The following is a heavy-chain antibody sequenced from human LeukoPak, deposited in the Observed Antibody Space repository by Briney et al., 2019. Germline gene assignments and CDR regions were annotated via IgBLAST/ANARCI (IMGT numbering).Heavy chain of an antibody. Sequence: GGSLRLSCAASGFTFSSYAMSWVRQAPGKGLEWVSAISGSGGSKYYADSGKGRFTASRDNSKNTRYLQMNSLRAQHTAVYYCAKGGLGYYDFWSGYRDYFDYWGQGTLVTVSS. CDR3: AKGGLGYYDFWSGYRDYFDY. CDR2: ISGSGGSK. V-gene: IGHV3-23*01. D-gene: IGHD3-3*01. J-gene: IGHJ4*02. CDR1: GFTFSSYA.